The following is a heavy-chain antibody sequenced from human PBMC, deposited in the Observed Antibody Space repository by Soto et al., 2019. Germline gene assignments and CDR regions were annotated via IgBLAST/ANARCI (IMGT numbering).Heavy chain of an antibody. Sequence: EVQLLESGGGLVQPGGSLRLSCAASGFTFSSDAMSWVRQAPGKGLEWVSAISGSGGSTYYADSVKGRFTISRDNSKNTLYLQMNSLRAEDTAVYYCAKAPGSITMTIQHWGQGTLVTVSS. D-gene: IGHD3-22*01. CDR2: ISGSGGST. J-gene: IGHJ1*01. V-gene: IGHV3-23*01. CDR3: AKAPGSITMTIQH. CDR1: GFTFSSDA.